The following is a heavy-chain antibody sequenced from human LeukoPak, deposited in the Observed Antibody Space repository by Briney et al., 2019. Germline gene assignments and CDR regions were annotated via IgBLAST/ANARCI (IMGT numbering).Heavy chain of an antibody. Sequence: SETLSLTCTVSGGSINDYYWTWSRQTPGERLEWLGYIHSNGNTSYSPSLKRRVIMSVDTSKNHCSLRLSSVTTADTAVYYCARGVPYFDPSGDIYIDAFDIWGQGTMVTVSS. J-gene: IGHJ3*02. CDR1: GGSINDYY. D-gene: IGHD2-15*01. CDR3: ARGVPYFDPSGDIYIDAFDI. V-gene: IGHV4-59*01. CDR2: IHSNGNT.